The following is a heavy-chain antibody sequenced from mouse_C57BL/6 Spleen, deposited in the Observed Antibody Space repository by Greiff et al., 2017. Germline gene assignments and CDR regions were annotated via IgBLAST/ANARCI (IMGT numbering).Heavy chain of an antibody. CDR1: GYTFTDYY. CDR2: INPNNGGT. J-gene: IGHJ3*01. CDR3: ARRGGDYYGSSYLAY. D-gene: IGHD1-1*01. V-gene: IGHV1-26*01. Sequence: EVQLQQSGPELVKPGASVKISCKASGYTFTDYYMNWVKQSHGKSLEWIGDINPNNGGTSYNQKFKGKATLTVDKSSSTAYMELRSLTSEDSAVYYCARRGGDYYGSSYLAYWGQGTLVTVSA.